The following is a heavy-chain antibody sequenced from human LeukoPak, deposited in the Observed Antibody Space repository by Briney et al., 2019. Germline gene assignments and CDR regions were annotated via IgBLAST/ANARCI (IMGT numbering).Heavy chain of an antibody. CDR3: AKEGGGPLVVVTAVHFDY. D-gene: IGHD2-21*02. CDR1: GFTFSSYA. J-gene: IGHJ4*02. Sequence: GGSLRLSCAASGFTFSSYAMHWVRQAPGKGLEWVAVISYDGSNKYYADSVKGRFTISRDNSKNTLYLQMNSLRAEDTAVYYCAKEGGGPLVVVTAVHFDYWGQGTLVTVSS. V-gene: IGHV3-30-3*01. CDR2: ISYDGSNK.